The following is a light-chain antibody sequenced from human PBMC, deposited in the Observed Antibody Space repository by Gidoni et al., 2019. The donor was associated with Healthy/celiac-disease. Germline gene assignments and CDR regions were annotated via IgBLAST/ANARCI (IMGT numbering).Light chain of an antibody. V-gene: IGKV1-9*01. CDR3: QQLNSYLT. CDR1: QGISSY. CDR2: AAP. J-gene: IGKJ3*01. Sequence: DLQLTQSPSFLSASVGDRVTITCRASQGISSYLAWYQQKPGKAPKLLIYAAPTLQSGVPSRFSGSGSGTEFTLTNSSLQHEDFATYYCQQLNSYLTFGPXTKVDIK.